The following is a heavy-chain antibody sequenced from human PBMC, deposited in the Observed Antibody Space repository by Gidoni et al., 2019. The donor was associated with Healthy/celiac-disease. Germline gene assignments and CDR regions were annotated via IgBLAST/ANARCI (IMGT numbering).Heavy chain of an antibody. CDR3: VKEDCSGGSCLLNYYYYGMDV. CDR1: GFTFSSYA. V-gene: IGHV3-64D*06. J-gene: IGHJ6*02. CDR2: ISSNGGST. Sequence: EVQLVESGGGLVQPGGSLRLSCSASGFTFSSYAMHWVRQAPGKGLEYVSAISSNGGSTYYADSVKGRFTISRDNSKNTLYLQMSSLRAEDTAVYYCVKEDCSGGSCLLNYYYYGMDVWGQGTTVTVSS. D-gene: IGHD2-15*01.